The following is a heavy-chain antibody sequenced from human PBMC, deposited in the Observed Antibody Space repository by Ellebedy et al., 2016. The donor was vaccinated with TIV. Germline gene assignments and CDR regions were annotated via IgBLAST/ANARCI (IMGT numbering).Heavy chain of an antibody. CDR2: INPSGGST. V-gene: IGHV1-46*04. J-gene: IGHJ4*02. D-gene: IGHD6-19*01. Sequence: AASVKVSCKASGYTFTNYYMHCLLQAPGQGLEWMGIINPSGGSTTYAQNLQGRVTMTRDTSTSTVYMELSSLRSEDTAVYYCARARSSGWLHTPDYWGQGTLVTVSS. CDR3: ARARSSGWLHTPDY. CDR1: GYTFTNYY.